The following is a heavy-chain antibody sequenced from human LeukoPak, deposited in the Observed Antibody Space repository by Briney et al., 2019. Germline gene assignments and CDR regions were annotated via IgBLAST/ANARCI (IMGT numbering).Heavy chain of an antibody. J-gene: IGHJ5*02. CDR3: ARAAAAGRGGNWFDP. CDR2: INHSGST. D-gene: IGHD6-13*01. Sequence: SETLSLTCAVYGGSFSGYYWSWICQPPGKGLEWIGEINHSGSTNYNPSLKSRVTISVDTSKNQFSLKLSSVTAADTAVYYCARAAAAGRGGNWFDPWGQGTLVTVSS. V-gene: IGHV4-34*01. CDR1: GGSFSGYY.